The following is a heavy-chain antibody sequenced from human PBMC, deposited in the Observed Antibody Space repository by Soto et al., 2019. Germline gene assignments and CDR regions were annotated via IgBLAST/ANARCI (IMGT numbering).Heavy chain of an antibody. CDR3: AKDLLSSYYYCTDA. CDR1: GFMFGSYA. D-gene: IGHD3-16*01. J-gene: IGHJ6*02. V-gene: IGHV3-23*01. Sequence: EVQLLESGGGLVQPGGSLRLSCAASGFMFGSYAMSWVRQAPGKGLEWVSGISGSGNDTYYADAVKGRVTISRDNATNTLYLQMDCLRAEDTVIYYCAKDLLSSYYYCTDAWGQGTTVTVSS. CDR2: ISGSGNDT.